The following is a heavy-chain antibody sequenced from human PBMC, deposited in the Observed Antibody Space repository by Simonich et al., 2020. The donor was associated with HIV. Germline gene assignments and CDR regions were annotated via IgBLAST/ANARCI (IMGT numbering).Heavy chain of an antibody. D-gene: IGHD2-2*01. J-gene: IGHJ4*02. V-gene: IGHV3-21*01. CDR1: GFTFSSYS. CDR2: INSSSSYK. Sequence: EVQLVESGGGLVKPGGSLRLSCAASGFTFSSYSMNWVRHAQGKGLEWVSSINSSSSYKYYAYSVKGRFTISRDNTNNTLYLQMNSVRDEDTAVYYCARDGRKGSSTSCSDYWGQGTLVTVSS. CDR3: ARDGRKGSSTSCSDY.